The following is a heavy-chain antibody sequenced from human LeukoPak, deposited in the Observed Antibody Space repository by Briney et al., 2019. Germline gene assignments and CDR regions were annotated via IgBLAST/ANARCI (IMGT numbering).Heavy chain of an antibody. Sequence: ASVKVSCKASGYTFTSYDINWVRQATGQGLEWMGWMNPNSGNTGYAQKFQGRVTITRNTSISTAYMELSSLRSEDTAVYYCARGRYYYDSSGYYNYFDYWGQGTLVTVSS. D-gene: IGHD3-22*01. V-gene: IGHV1-8*03. J-gene: IGHJ4*02. CDR3: ARGRYYYDSSGYYNYFDY. CDR2: MNPNSGNT. CDR1: GYTFTSYD.